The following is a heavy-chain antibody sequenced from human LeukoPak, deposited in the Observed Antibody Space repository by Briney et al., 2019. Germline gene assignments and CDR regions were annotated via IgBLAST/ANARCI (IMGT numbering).Heavy chain of an antibody. V-gene: IGHV5-51*01. D-gene: IGHD3-10*01. J-gene: IGHJ4*02. CDR1: RYSFSTYC. Sequence: GESLQISSQGSRYSFSTYCIAWVRPMPGKGLEWMGIIYPGDSDTRYSPSFQGQVTISTDKSISTTYLQWSSLKASDTAMYYCARHGPKPESYKSGMEYWGLGTLVTVSS. CDR2: IYPGDSDT. CDR3: ARHGPKPESYKSGMEY.